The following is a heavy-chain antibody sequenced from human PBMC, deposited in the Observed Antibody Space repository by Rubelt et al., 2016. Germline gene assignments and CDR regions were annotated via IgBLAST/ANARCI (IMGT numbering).Heavy chain of an antibody. CDR2: IHHGGNT. V-gene: IGHV4-38-2*02. CDR3: ARRPDGLRDDEYFDY. D-gene: IGHD5-12*01. CDR1: GYSITKGFH. Sequence: QVQLQESGPGLVKPSETLSLTCTVSGYSITKGFHWGWIRQPPGKGLEWIGNIHHGGNTYYNPSLKSRVTLSVDSSNNQYSLKLSSGTAADTAVYYCARRPDGLRDDEYFDYWGQGALVTVSS. J-gene: IGHJ4*02.